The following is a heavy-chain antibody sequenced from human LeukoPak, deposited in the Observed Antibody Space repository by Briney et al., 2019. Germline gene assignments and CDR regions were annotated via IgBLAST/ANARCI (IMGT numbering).Heavy chain of an antibody. D-gene: IGHD2-15*01. CDR3: ARHRWLLPELPDYFDY. CDR2: IYYSGST. Sequence: SETLSLTCTVSGGSISSSSYYWGWIRQPPGKGLEWIGYIYYSGSTNYNPSLKSRVTISVDTSKNQFSLKLSSVTAADTAVYYCARHRWLLPELPDYFDYWGQGTLVTVSS. CDR1: GGSISSSSYY. J-gene: IGHJ4*02. V-gene: IGHV4-61*05.